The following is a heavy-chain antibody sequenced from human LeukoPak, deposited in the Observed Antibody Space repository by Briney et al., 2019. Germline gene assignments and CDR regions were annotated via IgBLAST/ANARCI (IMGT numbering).Heavy chain of an antibody. V-gene: IGHV1-69*01. Sequence: SVTVSYKASGGTFSSYAMSWVRQAPGQGLEWMGGIIPIFGTANYAQKFQGRVTITADESTSTGYMERRSLRSEDTAVYYCVRVGSGSYLDDWGQGTLVTVSS. CDR3: VRVGSGSYLDD. CDR1: GGTFSSYA. J-gene: IGHJ4*02. D-gene: IGHD1-26*01. CDR2: IIPIFGTA.